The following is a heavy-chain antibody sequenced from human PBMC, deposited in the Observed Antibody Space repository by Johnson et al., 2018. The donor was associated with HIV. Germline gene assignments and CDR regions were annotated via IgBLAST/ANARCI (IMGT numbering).Heavy chain of an antibody. J-gene: IGHJ3*02. Sequence: VQLVESGGGVERPGGSLRLSCAASGFTFDDYGMSWVRQAPGQGPECVAVINWNSGSTGYADSVKGRFTISRDNTKNSLYLQMNSLRAEDTALYYCTHYSGSFYMGAFYIWGQGTMVTVSS. CDR3: THYSGSFYMGAFYI. V-gene: IGHV3-20*04. CDR2: INWNSGST. CDR1: GFTFDDYG. D-gene: IGHD1-26*01.